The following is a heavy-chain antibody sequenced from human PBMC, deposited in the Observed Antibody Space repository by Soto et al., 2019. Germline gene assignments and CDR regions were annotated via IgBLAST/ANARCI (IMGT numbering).Heavy chain of an antibody. CDR3: ARQSLSSSAFDF. Sequence: GASVKISCQVSGYGFVNYWIGWVRQMPGKGLEWMGNVYPGDSDTDYSPSFQGQVTISADRSISTTYLQWSSLQASDTAIYYCARQSLSSSAFDFWGQGTLVTVSS. D-gene: IGHD6-25*01. CDR1: GYGFVNYW. V-gene: IGHV5-51*01. CDR2: VYPGDSDT. J-gene: IGHJ5*01.